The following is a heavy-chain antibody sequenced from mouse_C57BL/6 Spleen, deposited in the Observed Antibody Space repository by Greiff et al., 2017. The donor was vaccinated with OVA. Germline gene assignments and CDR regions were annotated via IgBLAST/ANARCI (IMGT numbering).Heavy chain of an antibody. J-gene: IGHJ2*01. CDR1: GFSLTSYG. Sequence: VQLQQSGPGLVQPSQSLSITCTVSGFSLTSYGVHWVRQSPGKGLEWLGVIWSGGSTDYNAAFISRLSISKDNSKSQVFFKMNSLQADDTAIYYCARTGSSSYYYAMDYWGQGTTLTVSS. V-gene: IGHV2-2*01. D-gene: IGHD1-1*02. CDR2: IWSGGST. CDR3: ARTGSSSYYYAMDY.